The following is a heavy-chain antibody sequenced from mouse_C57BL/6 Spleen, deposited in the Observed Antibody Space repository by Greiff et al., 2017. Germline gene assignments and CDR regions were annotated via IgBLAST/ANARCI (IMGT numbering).Heavy chain of an antibody. V-gene: IGHV6-3*01. CDR2: IRLKSDNYAT. D-gene: IGHD2-3*01. CDR1: GFTFSNYW. Sequence: EVMLVESGGGLVQPGGSMKLSCVASGFTFSNYWMNWVRQSPEKGLEWVAQIRLKSDNYATHYVESVKGRFTISRDDSKSSVYLQMNNLRAEDTGIYYCTEDGYYDAMDYWGQGTSVTVSS. J-gene: IGHJ4*01. CDR3: TEDGYYDAMDY.